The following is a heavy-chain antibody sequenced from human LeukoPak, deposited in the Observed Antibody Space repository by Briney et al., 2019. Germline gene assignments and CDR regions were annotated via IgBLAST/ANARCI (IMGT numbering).Heavy chain of an antibody. Sequence: GGSLRLSCAASGFTFSSYAMSWVRQAPGKGPEWVSAISGSGGSTYYADSVKGRFTISRDNSKNTLYLQMNSLRAEDTAVYYCAKLDPTAYYYDSSGFLWGQGTLVTVSS. CDR2: ISGSGGST. D-gene: IGHD3-22*01. V-gene: IGHV3-23*01. CDR1: GFTFSSYA. J-gene: IGHJ4*02. CDR3: AKLDPTAYYYDSSGFL.